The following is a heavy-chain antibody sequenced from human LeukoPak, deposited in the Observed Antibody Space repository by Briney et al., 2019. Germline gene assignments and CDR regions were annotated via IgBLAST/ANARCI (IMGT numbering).Heavy chain of an antibody. D-gene: IGHD6-13*01. CDR3: AKDGVGEQQLVVDY. Sequence: PGGSLRLSCAASGFTFSSYAMSWVRQAPGKGLEWVSAISGSGGSTYYADSVEGRFTISRDNSKNTLYLQMNSLRAEDTAVYYCAKDGVGEQQLVVDYWGQGTLVTVSS. V-gene: IGHV3-23*01. CDR2: ISGSGGST. CDR1: GFTFSSYA. J-gene: IGHJ4*02.